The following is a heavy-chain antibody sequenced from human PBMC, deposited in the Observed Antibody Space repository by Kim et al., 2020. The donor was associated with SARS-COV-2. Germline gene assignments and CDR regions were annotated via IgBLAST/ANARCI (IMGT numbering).Heavy chain of an antibody. CDR1: GASISSGGYY. CDR2: IYYSGST. D-gene: IGHD1-7*01. CDR3: ARDRITGTTNAFDI. Sequence: SETLSLTCTVSGASISSGGYYWSWIRQHSGKGLEWIGYIYYSGSTYYTPSLKSRVTISLDTSKNQFSLKLSSVTAADTAVYYCARDRITGTTNAFDIWGQGTMVTVSS. J-gene: IGHJ3*02. V-gene: IGHV4-31*03.